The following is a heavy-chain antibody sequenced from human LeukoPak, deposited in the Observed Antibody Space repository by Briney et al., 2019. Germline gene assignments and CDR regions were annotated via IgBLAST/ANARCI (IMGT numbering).Heavy chain of an antibody. CDR2: INPNSGST. J-gene: IGHJ4*02. CDR1: GYTFTGYY. Sequence: AASVKVSCRASGYTFTGYYMNWVRQAPGQGLEWMGWINPNSGSTDYAQKFQGRVTMTRDTSISTAYMEQSRLRSDDTAVYYCARDRRFWSGYPIHPFDYWGKGNCHRLL. V-gene: IGHV1-2*02. CDR3: ARDRRFWSGYPIHPFDY. D-gene: IGHD3-3*01.